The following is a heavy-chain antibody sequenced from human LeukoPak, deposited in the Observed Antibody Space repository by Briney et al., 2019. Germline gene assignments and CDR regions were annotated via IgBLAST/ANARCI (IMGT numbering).Heavy chain of an antibody. CDR3: ARGSSSSPLEY. CDR2: INWNGGST. D-gene: IGHD2-2*01. V-gene: IGHV3-20*04. J-gene: IGHJ4*02. Sequence: GGSLRLSCAASGFTFSGYSMNWVRQAPGKGLEWVSGINWNGGSTGYADSVKGRVTISRDNAKNSLDLQMNSLRAEDTALYYCARGSSSSPLEYWGQGTLVTVSS. CDR1: GFTFSGYS.